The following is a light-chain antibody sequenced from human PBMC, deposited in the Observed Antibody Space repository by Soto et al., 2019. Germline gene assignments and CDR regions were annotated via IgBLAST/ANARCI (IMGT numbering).Light chain of an antibody. J-gene: IGKJ1*01. CDR1: QGISNY. V-gene: IGKV1-17*03. CDR3: LQHNSYPPT. CDR2: AAY. Sequence: DIQMTQFPSAMSASVVDRVPITCRASQGISNYLAWFQEKPGKAPKRLIYAAYHLQSGVPSRFSGSGSGTEFTITISSLQPEDFATYYCLQHNSYPPTFGQGTKVDIK.